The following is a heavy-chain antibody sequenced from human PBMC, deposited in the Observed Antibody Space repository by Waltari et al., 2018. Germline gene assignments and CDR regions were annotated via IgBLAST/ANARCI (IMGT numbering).Heavy chain of an antibody. CDR2: INAGNGNT. Sequence: QVQLVQSGAEVKKPGASVKVSCKASGYTFTSYALHWVRQAPGQRLEWMGWINAGNGNTKYSQKFQGRVTITRDTSASTAYMELSSLRSEDTAVYYCARGLQSSLRSEYGYWGQGTLVTVSS. D-gene: IGHD6-6*01. V-gene: IGHV1-3*01. J-gene: IGHJ4*02. CDR3: ARGLQSSLRSEYGY. CDR1: GYTFTSYA.